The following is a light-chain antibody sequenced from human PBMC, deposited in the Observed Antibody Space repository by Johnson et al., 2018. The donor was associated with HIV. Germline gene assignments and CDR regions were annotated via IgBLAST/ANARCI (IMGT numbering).Light chain of an antibody. CDR2: ENN. CDR3: GRWDDSLSTYV. J-gene: IGLJ1*01. Sequence: QSVLTQPPSVSAAPGQKVTISCSGSNSNIGNNYVSWYQQVPGTAPKLLIYENNKRPSGIPDRFSGSKSGTSATLGITGLQTGDEADYYCGRWDDSLSTYVFGTGTKVTVL. CDR1: NSNIGNNY. V-gene: IGLV1-51*02.